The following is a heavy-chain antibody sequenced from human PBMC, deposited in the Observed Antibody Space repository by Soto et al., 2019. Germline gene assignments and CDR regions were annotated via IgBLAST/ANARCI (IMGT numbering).Heavy chain of an antibody. D-gene: IGHD2-2*01. CDR2: FYYSGNT. Sequence: TLSLTCTVSGGSISSGGYYWSWIRQHPGKSLEWIGLFYYSGNTYYNPSLKSRVTISVDTSKNQFSLKLSSVTAADTAVYYCARGASTDYYYNYYGMDVWGQGTTVTVSS. V-gene: IGHV4-31*03. CDR1: GGSISSGGYY. CDR3: ARGASTDYYYNYYGMDV. J-gene: IGHJ6*02.